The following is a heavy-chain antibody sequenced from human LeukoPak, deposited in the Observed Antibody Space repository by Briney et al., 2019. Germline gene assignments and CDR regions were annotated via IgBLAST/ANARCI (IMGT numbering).Heavy chain of an antibody. D-gene: IGHD6-13*01. V-gene: IGHV3-73*01. Sequence: GGSLRLSCAASGFTFSGSAMHWVRQASGKGLEWVGRIRSKANSYATAYAASVKGRFTISRDNAKNSLYLQMNSLRAEDTAVYYCARGWGYSSSFDGDWFDPWGQGTLVTVSS. J-gene: IGHJ5*02. CDR2: IRSKANSYAT. CDR3: ARGWGYSSSFDGDWFDP. CDR1: GFTFSGSA.